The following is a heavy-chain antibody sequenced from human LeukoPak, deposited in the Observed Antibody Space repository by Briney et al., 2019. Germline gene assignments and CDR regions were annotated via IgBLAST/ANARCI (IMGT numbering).Heavy chain of an antibody. D-gene: IGHD4-17*01. CDR3: AREPYGDYPVAYYYGMDV. Sequence: PSETLSLTCTVSGGSISSSSYYWSWIRQHPGKGLEWIGYIYYSGSTYYNPSLKSRVTISVDTSKNQFSLKLSSVTAADTAVYYCAREPYGDYPVAYYYGMDVWGQGTTVTVSS. CDR1: GGSISSSSYY. V-gene: IGHV4-31*03. CDR2: IYYSGST. J-gene: IGHJ6*02.